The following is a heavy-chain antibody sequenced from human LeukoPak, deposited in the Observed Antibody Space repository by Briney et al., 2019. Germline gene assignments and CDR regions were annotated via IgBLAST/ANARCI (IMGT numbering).Heavy chain of an antibody. D-gene: IGHD1-26*01. CDR1: GFTFSSYW. V-gene: IGHV3-7*01. CDR2: KNQGGSEE. CDR3: ARPVAFSGSYLIGIDAFDI. Sequence: GRSLSLSCAASGFTFSSYWMSWVRPAPGKGLEWVANKNQGGSEEDYVVTVKGRFTISRDNAKNSLYLQMNSPRAEDTAVYYCARPVAFSGSYLIGIDAFDIWGQGTLVTGSS. J-gene: IGHJ3*02.